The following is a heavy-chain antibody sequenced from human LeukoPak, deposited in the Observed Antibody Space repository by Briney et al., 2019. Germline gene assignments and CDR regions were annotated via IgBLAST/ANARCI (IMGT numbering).Heavy chain of an antibody. V-gene: IGHV4-34*01. CDR3: ARFRAKNWFGP. J-gene: IGHJ5*02. CDR2: INHSGTT. Sequence: SETLSLTCGVSGGSFSGHYWSWIRQPPGKGLEWIGEINHSGTTSYNPSLKSRFIISVDTPKKQFSLNLSSVTAADTAVYYCARFRAKNWFGPWAREPWSPSPQ. CDR1: GGSFSGHY.